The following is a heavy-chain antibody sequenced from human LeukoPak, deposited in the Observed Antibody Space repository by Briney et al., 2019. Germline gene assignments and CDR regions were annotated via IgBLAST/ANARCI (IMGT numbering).Heavy chain of an antibody. J-gene: IGHJ5*02. CDR2: ISGSGGST. D-gene: IGHD1-26*01. V-gene: IGHV3-23*01. CDR1: GFTFSSYW. CDR3: AKDQGWEGNWFDP. Sequence: GSLRLSCAASGFTFSSYWMHWVRQAPGKGLEWVSGISGSGGSTYYADSVKGRFTISKDTSKNTLYLQMNSLRAEDTAVYYCAKDQGWEGNWFDPWGQGTLVTVSS.